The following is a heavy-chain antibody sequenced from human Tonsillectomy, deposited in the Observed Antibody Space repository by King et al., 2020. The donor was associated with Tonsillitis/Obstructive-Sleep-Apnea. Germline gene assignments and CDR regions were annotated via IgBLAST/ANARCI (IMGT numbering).Heavy chain of an antibody. CDR3: AKGPGGRSWFGDYYLDY. CDR2: ISWDGGST. CDR1: GFTFDDYT. J-gene: IGHJ4*02. Sequence: QLVQSGGVVVQPGGSLRLSCAASGFTFDDYTMHWVRQAPGKGLEWVSLISWDGGSTYYADSVKGRFTISRDNSKNPLYLQTNSLRTEDSALFYCAKGPGGRSWFGDYYLDYWGQGTLVTVSS. D-gene: IGHD6-13*01. V-gene: IGHV3-43*01.